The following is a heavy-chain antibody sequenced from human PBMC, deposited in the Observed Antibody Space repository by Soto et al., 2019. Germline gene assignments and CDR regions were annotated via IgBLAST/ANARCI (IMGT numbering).Heavy chain of an antibody. V-gene: IGHV1-2*04. CDR1: GYTFTGYY. J-gene: IGHJ5*02. D-gene: IGHD3-3*02. CDR2: INPNSGGT. CDR3: ARSHFSDNWFDP. Sequence: ASVKVSCKASGYTFTGYYMHWVRQAPGQGLEWMGWINPNSGGTNYAQRFQGWVTMTRDTSISTAYMELSRLRSDDTAVYYCARSHFSDNWFDPWGQGALVTVSS.